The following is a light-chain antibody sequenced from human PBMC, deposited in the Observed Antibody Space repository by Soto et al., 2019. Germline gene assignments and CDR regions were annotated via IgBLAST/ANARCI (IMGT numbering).Light chain of an antibody. Sequence: DIQMTQSPSSLSASVGDRFTISCHSSQDISNSLNWYQQKPGKAPKLLIYDASNLETGVPSRFSGSGSGTEFTLTINSLQSEDFAVYYCQQYNSWLTWTFGQGTKVDI. V-gene: IGKV1-33*01. CDR1: QDISNS. CDR3: QQYNSWLTWT. J-gene: IGKJ1*01. CDR2: DAS.